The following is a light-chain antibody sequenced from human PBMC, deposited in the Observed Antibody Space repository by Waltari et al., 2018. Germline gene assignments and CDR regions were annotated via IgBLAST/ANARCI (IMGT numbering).Light chain of an antibody. CDR2: LNSDGSH. CDR1: SGHSTFA. CDR3: ETWDTAIHV. V-gene: IGLV4-69*01. Sequence: QLVVTQSPSASAPLGASVKLTCTLTSGHSTFAIAWHQQQPGKGPRYLMSLNSDGSHSRGDGIPVRLAGSSDGAERYRTSSSVESEDEADYYCETWDTAIHVFGGGTKLNVI. J-gene: IGLJ3*02.